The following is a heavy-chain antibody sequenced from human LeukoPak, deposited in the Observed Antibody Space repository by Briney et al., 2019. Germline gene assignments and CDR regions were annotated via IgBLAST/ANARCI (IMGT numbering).Heavy chain of an antibody. V-gene: IGHV3-74*01. CDR3: ARAPSEIGGYYPEYFRH. D-gene: IGHD3-22*01. J-gene: IGHJ1*01. CDR2: IKSDGST. Sequence: GGSLRLSCAASGFTFSSYWMHWLRQAPGKGLVWVSRIKSDGSTNYADSVKGRFTISRDNAKNTVSLQMNSLRAEDTGVYFCARAPSEIGGYYPEYFRHWGQGTLVTVSS. CDR1: GFTFSSYW.